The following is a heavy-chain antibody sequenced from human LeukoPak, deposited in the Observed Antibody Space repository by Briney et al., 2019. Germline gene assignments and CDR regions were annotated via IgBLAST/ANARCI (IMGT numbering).Heavy chain of an antibody. D-gene: IGHD3-22*01. V-gene: IGHV3-21*01. J-gene: IGHJ4*02. CDR2: ISSSSSSI. Sequence: GGPLRLFCAASVFIFNPYRMKGVRESRAKGLECLTFISSSSSSIYYADSVKGRFTMSRDNAKNTLYLQMNSLRAEDTAVYYCAKGDDSSGYYPLSVFDDWGQGTLVTVS. CDR3: AKGDDSSGYYPLSVFDD. CDR1: VFIFNPYR.